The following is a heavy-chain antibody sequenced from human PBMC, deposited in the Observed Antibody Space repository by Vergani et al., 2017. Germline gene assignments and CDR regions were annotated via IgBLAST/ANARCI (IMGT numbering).Heavy chain of an antibody. V-gene: IGHV3-48*04. CDR3: ARDLTAVAWSFRPYYFDY. Sequence: EVQLVESGGGLVQPGGSLRLSCAASGFTFSSYSMNWVRQAPGKGLEWVSYISSSSSTIYYADSVKGRFTISRDNAKNSLYLQMNSLRAEDTAVYYCARDLTAVAWSFRPYYFDYWGQGTLVTVSS. CDR2: ISSSSSTI. D-gene: IGHD6-19*01. CDR1: GFTFSSYS. J-gene: IGHJ4*02.